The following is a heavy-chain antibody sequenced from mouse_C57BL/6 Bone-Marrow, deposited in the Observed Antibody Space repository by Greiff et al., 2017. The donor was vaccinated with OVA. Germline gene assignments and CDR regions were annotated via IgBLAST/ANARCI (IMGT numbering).Heavy chain of an antibody. Sequence: VQLQQSGAELARPGASVKLSCKASGYTFTSYGISWVKQITGQGLEWIGEIYPRSGNTYYNEKFKGKATLTADKSSSTAYMELRSLTSEDSAVYFCARVYYGSSLFAYWGQGTLVTVSA. D-gene: IGHD1-1*01. CDR3: ARVYYGSSLFAY. V-gene: IGHV1-81*01. CDR2: IYPRSGNT. CDR1: GYTFTSYG. J-gene: IGHJ3*01.